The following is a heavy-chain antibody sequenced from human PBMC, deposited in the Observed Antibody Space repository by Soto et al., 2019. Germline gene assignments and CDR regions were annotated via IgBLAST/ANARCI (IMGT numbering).Heavy chain of an antibody. CDR2: IIPIFGTA. J-gene: IGHJ6*02. D-gene: IGHD1-1*01. CDR1: GGTFSSYA. Sequence: ASVKVSCKASGGTFSSYAISWVRQAPGQGLEWMGGIIPIFGTANYAQKFQGRVTITADESTSTAYMELSSLRSEDTAVYYCARVSVEDERYYYGMDVWGQGTTVTVSS. CDR3: ARVSVEDERYYYGMDV. V-gene: IGHV1-69*13.